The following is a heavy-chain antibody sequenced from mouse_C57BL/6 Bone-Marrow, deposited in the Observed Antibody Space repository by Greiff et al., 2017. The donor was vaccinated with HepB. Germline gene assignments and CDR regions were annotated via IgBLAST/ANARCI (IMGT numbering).Heavy chain of an antibody. J-gene: IGHJ3*01. CDR2: IDPSDSYT. V-gene: IGHV1-59*01. Sequence: QVQLQQPGAELVRPGTSVKLSCKASGYTFTSYWMHWVKQRPGQGLEWIGVIDPSDSYTNYNQKFKGKATLTVDTSSSTAYMQLSSLTSEDSAVYYYARSRDGYYPAWFAYWGQGTLVTVSA. D-gene: IGHD2-3*01. CDR1: GYTFTSYW. CDR3: ARSRDGYYPAWFAY.